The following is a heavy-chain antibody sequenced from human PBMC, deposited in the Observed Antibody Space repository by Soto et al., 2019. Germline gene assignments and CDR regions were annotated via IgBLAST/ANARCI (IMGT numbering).Heavy chain of an antibody. CDR1: GGTFSSYT. V-gene: IGHV1-69*02. Sequence: QVQLVQSGAEVKKPGSSVKVSCKASGGTFSSYTISWVRQAPGQVLEWMGRIIPISGIANHAQRFQGRVTITADKSTGKASMKLSTLSAEDTAVYYCASPPRYWGQGTLVTVSS. J-gene: IGHJ4*02. CDR3: ASPPRY. CDR2: IIPISGIA.